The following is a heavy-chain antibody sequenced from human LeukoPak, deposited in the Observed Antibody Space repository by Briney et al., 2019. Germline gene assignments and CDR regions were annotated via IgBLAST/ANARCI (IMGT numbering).Heavy chain of an antibody. CDR3: ARDPSIVGASPDY. Sequence: ASVKVSCKASGYTFTSYYMHWVRQAPGQGLEWMGIINPSGGSTSYAQKFQGRVTMTRDTSISTAYMELSRLRSDDTAVYYCARDPSIVGASPDYWGQGTLVTVSS. D-gene: IGHD1-26*01. J-gene: IGHJ4*02. CDR1: GYTFTSYY. V-gene: IGHV1-46*01. CDR2: INPSGGST.